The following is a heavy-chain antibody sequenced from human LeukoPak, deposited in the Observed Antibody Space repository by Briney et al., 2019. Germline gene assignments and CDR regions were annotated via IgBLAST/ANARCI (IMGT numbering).Heavy chain of an antibody. CDR3: ASTLRFLPYRRFDY. J-gene: IGHJ4*02. CDR2: IYQSGSGNS. D-gene: IGHD3-3*01. V-gene: IGHV4-39*01. Sequence: SETLSLTCSVSGGSIISSNYYWGWIRQPPGKGLEWIGSIYQSGSGNSYYNPSLKSRVTIFGDTSKNQFFLRLSSVTAADTAVYYCASTLRFLPYRRFDYWGQGTLVTVPS. CDR1: GGSIISSNYY.